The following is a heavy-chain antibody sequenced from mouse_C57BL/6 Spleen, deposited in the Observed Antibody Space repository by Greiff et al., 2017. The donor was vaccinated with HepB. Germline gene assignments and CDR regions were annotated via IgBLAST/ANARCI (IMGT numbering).Heavy chain of an antibody. V-gene: IGHV1-52*01. D-gene: IGHD1-1*01. CDR2: IDPSDSET. Sequence: QVQLQQPGAELVRPGSSVKLSCKASGYTFTSYWMHWVKQRPIQGLEWIGNIDPSDSETHYNQKFKDKATLTVDKSSSTAYTQLSSLTSEDSAVYYCAREAGSSSWFAYWGQGTLVTVSA. CDR1: GYTFTSYW. J-gene: IGHJ3*01. CDR3: AREAGSSSWFAY.